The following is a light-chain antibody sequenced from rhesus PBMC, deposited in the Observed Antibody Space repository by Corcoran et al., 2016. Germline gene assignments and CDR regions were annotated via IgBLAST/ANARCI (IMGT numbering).Light chain of an antibody. CDR2: YAC. CDR1: QGITHS. CDR3: LQYYTTPYS. V-gene: IGKV1S15*01. J-gene: IGKJ2*01. Sequence: DIQMTQSPSSLSASVGDTVTITCRASQGITHSLAWYQQNPGKAPKPLIYYACNLESGVPSRFRGRGSGTDFTLTISSLHPEDFAIYYCLQYYTTPYSFGQWTKVEIK.